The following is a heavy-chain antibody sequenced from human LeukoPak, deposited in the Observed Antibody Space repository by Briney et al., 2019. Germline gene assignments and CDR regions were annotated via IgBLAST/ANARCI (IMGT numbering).Heavy chain of an antibody. D-gene: IGHD3-3*01. CDR3: ATSITIFGVVTNWFDP. CDR1: GYTLTELS. J-gene: IGHJ5*02. CDR2: FDPEDGET. Sequence: ASVKVSCKVSGYTLTELSMHWVRQAPGKGLEWVGGFDPEDGETIYAQKFQGRVTMTEDTSTDTAYMELSSLRSEDTAVYYCATSITIFGVVTNWFDPWGQGTLVTVSS. V-gene: IGHV1-24*01.